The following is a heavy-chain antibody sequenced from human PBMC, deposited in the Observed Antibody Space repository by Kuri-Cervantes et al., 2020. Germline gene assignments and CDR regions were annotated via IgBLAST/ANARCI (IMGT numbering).Heavy chain of an antibody. Sequence: ASVKVSCKASGYTFTSYYMHWVRQAPGQGLEWMGIINPNSGGTNYAQKFQGWVTMTRDTSISTAYMELSRLRSDDTAMYYCATEGTSHSIEAADGVFDYWGQGTLVTVSS. D-gene: IGHD1-14*01. CDR3: ATEGTSHSIEAADGVFDY. CDR2: INPNSGGT. V-gene: IGHV1-2*04. CDR1: GYTFTSYY. J-gene: IGHJ4*02.